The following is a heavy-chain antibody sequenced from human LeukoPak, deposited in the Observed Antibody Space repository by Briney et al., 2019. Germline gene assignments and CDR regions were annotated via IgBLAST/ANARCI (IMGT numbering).Heavy chain of an antibody. Sequence: GESLKISRKGSGYSFTSYWIGWVRQMPGKGLEWMGIIYPGDSDTRYSPSFQGQVTISADKSISTAYLQWSSLKASDTAMYYCARQRGYCSSTSCHSGYMDVWGKGTTVTISS. V-gene: IGHV5-51*01. CDR1: GYSFTSYW. J-gene: IGHJ6*03. CDR2: IYPGDSDT. CDR3: ARQRGYCSSTSCHSGYMDV. D-gene: IGHD2-2*01.